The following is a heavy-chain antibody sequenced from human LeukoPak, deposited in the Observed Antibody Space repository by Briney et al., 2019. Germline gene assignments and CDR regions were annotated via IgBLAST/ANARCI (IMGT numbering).Heavy chain of an antibody. D-gene: IGHD4-17*01. CDR1: GFTFSSYW. V-gene: IGHV3-23*01. CDR3: AKYYGDYYYYYYMDV. J-gene: IGHJ6*03. Sequence: GGSLRLSCTASGFTFSSYWMSWVRQAPGKGLEWVSVISGSGGSTYYADSVKGRFTISRDNSKNTLYLQMNRLRAEDTAVYYCAKYYGDYYYYYYMDVWGKGTTVTVSS. CDR2: ISGSGGST.